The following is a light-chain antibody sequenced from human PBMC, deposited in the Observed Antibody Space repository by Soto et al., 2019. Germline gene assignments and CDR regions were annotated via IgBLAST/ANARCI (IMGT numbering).Light chain of an antibody. CDR1: QSVSSY. CDR3: QHRSNWPST. V-gene: IGKV3-11*01. Sequence: EIVLTQSPATLSLSPGERATLSCRASQSVSSYLAWYQQKPGQAPRLLIYDASNRATGIPARFSGSGSGTDFALTMSSLEPEEFAVYYCQHRSNWPSTFGGGTKVEIK. J-gene: IGKJ4*01. CDR2: DAS.